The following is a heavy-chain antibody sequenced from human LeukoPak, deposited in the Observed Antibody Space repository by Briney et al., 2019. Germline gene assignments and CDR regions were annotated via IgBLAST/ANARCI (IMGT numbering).Heavy chain of an antibody. D-gene: IGHD6-19*01. Sequence: GGSLRLSCAASGFTFDDYAMHWARQAPGKGLEWVSGISWNSGSIGYADSVKGRFTISRNNAKNSLYLQMNSLRAEDTALYYCAKDTVAGTGYWGQGTLVTVSS. CDR1: GFTFDDYA. J-gene: IGHJ4*02. V-gene: IGHV3-9*01. CDR2: ISWNSGSI. CDR3: AKDTVAGTGY.